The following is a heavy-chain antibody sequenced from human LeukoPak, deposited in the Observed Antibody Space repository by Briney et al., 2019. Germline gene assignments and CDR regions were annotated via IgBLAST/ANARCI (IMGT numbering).Heavy chain of an antibody. J-gene: IGHJ1*01. Sequence: SVKVSCKASGYTFTDYYIHWVRQAPGQGLEWMGRIIPILGIANYAQKFQGRVTITADKSTSTAYMELSSLRSEDTAVYYCARDLSSGWPSAEYFQHWGQGTLVTVSS. CDR2: IIPILGIA. D-gene: IGHD6-19*01. CDR1: GYTFTDYY. CDR3: ARDLSSGWPSAEYFQH. V-gene: IGHV1-69*04.